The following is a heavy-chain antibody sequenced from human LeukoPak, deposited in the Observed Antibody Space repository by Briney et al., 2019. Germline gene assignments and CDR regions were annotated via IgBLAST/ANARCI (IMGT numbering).Heavy chain of an antibody. CDR1: GDSFSRNSAA. Sequence: SQTLSLTCAFSGDSFSRNSAAWNWIRQSPSRGLEWLGRTYYRSKWYNDYAVSVKSRITINPDTSKNQFSLQLNSVTPEDTAVYYCARDQEGRAAAGTWTFDYWGQGTLVTVSS. V-gene: IGHV6-1*01. CDR3: ARDQEGRAAAGTWTFDY. J-gene: IGHJ4*02. CDR2: TYYRSKWYN. D-gene: IGHD6-13*01.